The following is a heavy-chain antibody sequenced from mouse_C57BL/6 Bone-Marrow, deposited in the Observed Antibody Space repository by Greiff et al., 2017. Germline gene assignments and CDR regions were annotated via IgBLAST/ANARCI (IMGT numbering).Heavy chain of an antibody. Sequence: VQLQESGPGLVQPSQSLSITCTVSGFSLTSYGVPWVRQSPGKGLEWLGVIWRGGSTDYNAAFMSRLSITKDNSKSQVFFKMNSLQADDTAIYYCAKLGLSHWYFDVWGTGTTVTVAS. CDR2: IWRGGST. V-gene: IGHV2-5*01. CDR1: GFSLTSYG. J-gene: IGHJ1*03. CDR3: AKLGLSHWYFDV.